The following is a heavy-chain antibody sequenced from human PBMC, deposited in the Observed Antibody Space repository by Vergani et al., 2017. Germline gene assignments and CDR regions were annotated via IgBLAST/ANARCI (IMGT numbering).Heavy chain of an antibody. V-gene: IGHV4-31*02. CDR2: IYHNGDT. CDR3: AKVPAARIPMSHRRAYWFDP. Sequence: QVQLQESGPGLVKPSQTLSLTCTVSGDSINRGGLYWTWIRQLPGKGLEWMGFIYHNGDTYYNPSLKSRVIMSLDTSNNQFSLKLASVTAADTTVYYCAKVPAARIPMSHRRAYWFDPWGQGTLVTVSS. D-gene: IGHD2-2*01. CDR1: GDSINRGGLY. J-gene: IGHJ5*02.